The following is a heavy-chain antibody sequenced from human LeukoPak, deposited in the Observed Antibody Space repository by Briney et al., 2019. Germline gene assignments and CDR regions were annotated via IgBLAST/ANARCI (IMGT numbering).Heavy chain of an antibody. V-gene: IGHV1-18*01. J-gene: IGHJ5*02. CDR2: ISAYNGNT. D-gene: IGHD2-15*01. CDR3: ARDFGCSGGSCYSGIIWFDP. CDR1: GYTFTSYG. Sequence: ASVKVSCKASGYTFTSYGISCVRQAPGHGLEWMGWISAYNGNTNYAQKLQGRVTMTTDTSTSTAYTELRSLRSDDTAVYSCARDFGCSGGSCYSGIIWFDPWGQGTLVTVSS.